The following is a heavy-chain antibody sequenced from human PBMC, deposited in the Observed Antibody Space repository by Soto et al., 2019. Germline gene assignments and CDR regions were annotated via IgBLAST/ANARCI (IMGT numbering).Heavy chain of an antibody. J-gene: IGHJ6*02. CDR1: GYTFTSYG. V-gene: IGHV1-18*01. Sequence: QVQLVQSGAEVKKPGASVKVSCKASGYTFTSYGISWVRQAPGQGLEWMGWISAYNGNTNYAQKLQGRVTMTTDTSTSTAYMELRSLRSDDTAVYDCASSPQGYYYYYGMDVWGQGTTVTVSS. CDR2: ISAYNGNT. CDR3: ASSPQGYYYYYGMDV.